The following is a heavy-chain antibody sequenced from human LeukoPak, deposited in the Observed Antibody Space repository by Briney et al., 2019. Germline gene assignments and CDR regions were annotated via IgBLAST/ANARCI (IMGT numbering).Heavy chain of an antibody. CDR2: ISSSSSYI. CDR3: ARVPGLGKLDY. Sequence: GGSLRLSCAASGFTFSSYSMNWVRQAPGKGLEWASSISSSSSYIYYADSVKGRFTISRDNAKNSLYLQMNSLRAEDTAVYYCARVPGLGKLDYWGQGTLVTVSS. CDR1: GFTFSSYS. J-gene: IGHJ4*02. V-gene: IGHV3-21*01. D-gene: IGHD7-27*01.